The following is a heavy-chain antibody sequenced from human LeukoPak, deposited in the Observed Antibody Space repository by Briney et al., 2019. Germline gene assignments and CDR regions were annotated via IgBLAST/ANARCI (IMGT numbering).Heavy chain of an antibody. CDR1: GFTFSEFE. V-gene: IGHV3-48*03. CDR3: ARDRETTGYDY. Sequence: GGSLRLSCTASGFTFSEFEMNWVRQAPGKGLEWVSYISSRGTNMYYADSIKGRFTISRDNAENSLSLQMNSLRGEDTAVYFCARDRETTGYDYWGQGTLVTVSS. CDR2: ISSRGTNM. D-gene: IGHD5-12*01. J-gene: IGHJ4*02.